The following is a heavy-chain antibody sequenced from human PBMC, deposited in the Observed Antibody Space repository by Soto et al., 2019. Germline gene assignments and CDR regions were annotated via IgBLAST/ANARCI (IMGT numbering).Heavy chain of an antibody. Sequence: RASVKVSCKASGYTFTSYGITWVRQAPGQGFEWMGWVSSYNDKTVYAQKVQGRVTMTTDTSTSTAYMELRSLRSDDTAMYYCASGDSGYYFDSWGQGTLVTVSS. CDR1: GYTFTSYG. V-gene: IGHV1-18*04. CDR3: ASGDSGYYFDS. CDR2: VSSYNDKT. J-gene: IGHJ4*02. D-gene: IGHD3-10*01.